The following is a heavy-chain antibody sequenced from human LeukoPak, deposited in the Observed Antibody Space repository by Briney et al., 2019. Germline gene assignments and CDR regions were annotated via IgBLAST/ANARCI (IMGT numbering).Heavy chain of an antibody. CDR1: GFTFSSYA. D-gene: IGHD1-1*01. J-gene: IGHJ4*02. CDR2: ISGSGGST. CDR3: AKKVGVTSSFDY. V-gene: IGHV3-23*01. Sequence: GGSLRLSCAASGFTFSSYAMSWVRQAPGKGLEWVSAISGSGGSTHYADSVKGRFTISRDNSKNTLYLQMNSLRAEDTAVYYCAKKVGVTSSFDYWGQGTLVTVSS.